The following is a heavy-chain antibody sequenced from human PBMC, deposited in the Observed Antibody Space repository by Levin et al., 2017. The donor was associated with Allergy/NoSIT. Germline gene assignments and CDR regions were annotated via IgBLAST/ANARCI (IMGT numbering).Heavy chain of an antibody. V-gene: IGHV4-34*01. D-gene: IGHD3-10*01. CDR2: INHSGST. J-gene: IGHJ6*04. CDR1: GGSFSGYY. Sequence: SETLSLTCAVYGGSFSGYYWSWIRQPPGKGLEWIGEINHSGSTNYNPSLKTRVTISVDTSKNQFSLKLSSVTAADTAVYYCASPNTHPRRYYYGSGSLDVWGKGTTVTVSS. CDR3: ASPNTHPRRYYYGSGSLDV.